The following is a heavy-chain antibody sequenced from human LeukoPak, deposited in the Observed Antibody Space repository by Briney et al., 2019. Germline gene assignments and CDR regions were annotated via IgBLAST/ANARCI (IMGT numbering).Heavy chain of an antibody. CDR2: INPNSGGT. D-gene: IGHD2/OR15-2a*01. J-gene: IGHJ4*02. CDR1: GYTFTDYY. V-gene: IGHV1-2*02. CDR3: ARATNSPYFDY. Sequence: ASVKVSCKASGYTFTDYYMHWVRQAPGQGLELMGWINPNSGGTNYAQKFQGRVTMTRDTSITTAYMELNRLTSDDTAVYYCARATNSPYFDYWGQGTLVTVSS.